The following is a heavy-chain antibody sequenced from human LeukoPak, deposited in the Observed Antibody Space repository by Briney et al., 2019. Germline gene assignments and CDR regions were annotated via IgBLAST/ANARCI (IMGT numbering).Heavy chain of an antibody. CDR3: ARDTPLLWFGELRTNWFDP. CDR2: IYYSGST. D-gene: IGHD3-10*01. CDR1: GGSISSSSYY. J-gene: IGHJ5*02. V-gene: IGHV4-39*07. Sequence: SETLSLTCTVSGGSISSSSYYWGWIRQPPGKGLEWIGSIYYSGSTYYNPSLKSRVTISVDTSKNQFSLKLSSETAADTAVYYCARDTPLLWFGELRTNWFDPWGQGTLVTVSS.